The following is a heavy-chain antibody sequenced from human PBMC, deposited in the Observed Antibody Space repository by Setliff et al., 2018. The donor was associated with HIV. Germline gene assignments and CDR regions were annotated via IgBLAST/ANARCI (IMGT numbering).Heavy chain of an antibody. J-gene: IGHJ4*02. Sequence: SETLSLTCAVYGGSFSGYYWSWLRQPPGKGLEWIGEMNAGGSINDNPSLKSRLTISVDTSMNQFSLKLKSVTAADTAVYYCARGFAFGGVIVIPYYFDYWGQGTLVTVSS. CDR2: MNAGGSI. CDR1: GGSFSGYY. D-gene: IGHD3-16*02. CDR3: ARGFAFGGVIVIPYYFDY. V-gene: IGHV4-34*01.